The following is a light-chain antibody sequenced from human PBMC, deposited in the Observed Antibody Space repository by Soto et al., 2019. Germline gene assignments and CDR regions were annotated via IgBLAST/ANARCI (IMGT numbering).Light chain of an antibody. J-gene: IGLJ3*02. CDR1: SSDAGGYNY. CDR2: DVS. CDR3: CSYAGTYNYWV. V-gene: IGLV2-11*01. Sequence: QSALTQPRSVSGSPGQSVTISCTGTSSDAGGYNYVSWYQQYSGKAPKVMIFDVSKRPSGVPDRFSGSKSGNTASLTISGLQAEDEADYYCCSYAGTYNYWVFGGGTKLTVL.